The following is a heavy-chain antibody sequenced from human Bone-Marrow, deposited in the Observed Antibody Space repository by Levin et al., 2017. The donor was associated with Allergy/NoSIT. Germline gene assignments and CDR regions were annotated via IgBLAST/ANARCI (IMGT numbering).Heavy chain of an antibody. D-gene: IGHD3-9*01. Sequence: AGESLKISCAASGFSFGSYAMTWVRQAPGKGLEWVLAISGTGGNTYYADSVKGRFTVSRDNSKNTVFVQMNSLRAEDTAVYYCAKIEYYDILTGLSAIDSWGQGTLVTVSS. V-gene: IGHV3-23*01. CDR1: GFSFGSYA. CDR2: ISGTGGNT. CDR3: AKIEYYDILTGLSAIDS. J-gene: IGHJ5*01.